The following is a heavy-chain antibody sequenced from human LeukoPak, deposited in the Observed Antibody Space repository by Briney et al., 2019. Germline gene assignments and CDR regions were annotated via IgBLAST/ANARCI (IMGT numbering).Heavy chain of an antibody. V-gene: IGHV3-30*02. Sequence: GGSLRLSCAASGFTFSSCGMHWVCQAPGKGLEWVAFIRYDGSNKYYADSVKGRFTISRDNSKNTLYLQMNSLRAEDTAVYYCAKDRGVGAYFDYWGQGTLVTVSS. J-gene: IGHJ4*02. CDR2: IRYDGSNK. D-gene: IGHD1-26*01. CDR3: AKDRGVGAYFDY. CDR1: GFTFSSCG.